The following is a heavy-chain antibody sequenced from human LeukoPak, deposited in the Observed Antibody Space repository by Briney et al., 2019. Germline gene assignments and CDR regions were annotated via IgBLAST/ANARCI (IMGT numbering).Heavy chain of an antibody. CDR1: GFTFSSYG. J-gene: IGHJ4*02. CDR2: ISYDGSNK. V-gene: IGHV3-30*18. CDR3: AKARPQLRYYFDY. D-gene: IGHD5-18*01. Sequence: GGSLRLSCAASGFTFSSYGMHWVRQAPGKGLEWVAVISYDGSNKYYADSVKGRFTISRDNSKNTLYLQMNSLRAEVTAVYYCAKARPQLRYYFDYWGQGTLVTVSS.